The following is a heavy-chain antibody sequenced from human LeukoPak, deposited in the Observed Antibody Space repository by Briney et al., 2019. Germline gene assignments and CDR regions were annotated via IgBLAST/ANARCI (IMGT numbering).Heavy chain of an antibody. V-gene: IGHV3-23*01. CDR3: AKGLTIFGVVTRYYYYMDV. J-gene: IGHJ6*03. D-gene: IGHD3-3*01. CDR2: ISGSGGST. CDR1: GFTFSSYS. Sequence: GGSLRLSCAASGFTFSSYSMNWVRQAPGKGLEWVSAISGSGGSTYYADSVKGRFTISRDNSKNTLYLQMNSLRAEDTAVYYCAKGLTIFGVVTRYYYYMDVWGKGTTVTVSS.